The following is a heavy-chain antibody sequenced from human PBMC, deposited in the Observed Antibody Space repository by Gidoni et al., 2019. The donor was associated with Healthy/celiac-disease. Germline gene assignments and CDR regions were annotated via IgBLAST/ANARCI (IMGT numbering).Heavy chain of an antibody. CDR3: AKGRPYYDFWSGYYLTEYFQH. J-gene: IGHJ1*01. D-gene: IGHD3-3*01. V-gene: IGHV3-23*01. Sequence: EVQLLESGGGLVQPGGSLRLSCAASGFTFSSYALSWVRQAPGKGLEWVSAISGSGGSTYYADSVKGRFTISRVNSKNTLYLQMDSLRAEDTAVYYCAKGRPYYDFWSGYYLTEYFQHWGQGTLVTVSS. CDR2: ISGSGGST. CDR1: GFTFSSYA.